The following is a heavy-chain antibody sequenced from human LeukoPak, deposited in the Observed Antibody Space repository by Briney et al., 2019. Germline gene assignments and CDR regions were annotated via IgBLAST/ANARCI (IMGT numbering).Heavy chain of an antibody. CDR2: IHYSGNT. V-gene: IGHV4-39*01. D-gene: IGHD3-3*01. J-gene: IGHJ4*02. Sequence: NSSETLSLTCTVSGGSTSSSNYYGGWIRQPPGKGLEWIGGIHYSGNTYYNPSLKSRVTISVDTSKNQFSLKLSSVTAADTAVYYCARLGAGPTYYDFWSGYSSFYFDYWGQGTLVTVSS. CDR3: ARLGAGPTYYDFWSGYSSFYFDY. CDR1: GGSTSSSNYY.